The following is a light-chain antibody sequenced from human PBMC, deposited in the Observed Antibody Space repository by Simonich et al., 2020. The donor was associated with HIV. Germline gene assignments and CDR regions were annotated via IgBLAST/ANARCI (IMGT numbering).Light chain of an antibody. CDR1: QSLLHSNGYNY. CDR2: LGS. Sequence: DIVMTQSPLSLPVTPGEPASISCRSSQSLLHSNGYNYLDWYLQKPGQSPQLLIYLGSNRASGVPDRFSGSASGTDFTLKISRVEAEDVGVYYCMQVLQTMYTFGQGTKLEIK. V-gene: IGKV2-28*01. J-gene: IGKJ2*01. CDR3: MQVLQTMYT.